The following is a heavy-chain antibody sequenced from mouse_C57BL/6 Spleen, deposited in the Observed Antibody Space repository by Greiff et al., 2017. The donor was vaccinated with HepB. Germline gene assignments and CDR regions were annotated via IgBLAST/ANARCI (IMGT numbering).Heavy chain of an antibody. CDR2: INPSNGGT. Sequence: QVQLQQPGTELVKPGASVKLSCKASGYTFTSYWMHWVKQRPGQGLEWIGNINPSNGGTNYNEKFKGKATLTVDKSSSTAYMQLSSLTSEDSAVYYCARGTMVTPWFAYWGQGTLVTVSA. D-gene: IGHD2-2*01. CDR3: ARGTMVTPWFAY. CDR1: GYTFTSYW. J-gene: IGHJ3*01. V-gene: IGHV1-53*01.